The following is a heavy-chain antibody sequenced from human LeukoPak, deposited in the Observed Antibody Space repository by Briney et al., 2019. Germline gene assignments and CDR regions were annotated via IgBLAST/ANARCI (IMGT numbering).Heavy chain of an antibody. CDR1: GGSISSYY. CDR2: ISDIGSI. J-gene: IGHJ4*02. D-gene: IGHD2/OR15-2a*01. V-gene: IGHV4-59*08. CDR3: AGHHPRNTVDF. Sequence: AETLSLTCTVSGGSISSYYWSWIRQPPGKGLEWIAYISDIGSINYNPSLNSRVTISIDTSKNQFSLKLSSVTAADTAVYYCAGHHPRNTVDFWGQGTLVTVSS.